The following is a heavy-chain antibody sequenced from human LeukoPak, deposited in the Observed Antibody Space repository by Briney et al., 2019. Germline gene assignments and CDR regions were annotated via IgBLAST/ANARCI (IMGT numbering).Heavy chain of an antibody. D-gene: IGHD3-10*01. Sequence: GGSLRLSCAASGFTFDDYAMHWVRQAPGKGLEWVSLISGDGGSTYYADSVKGRFTISRDNSKNSLYLQMNSLRAEDTAVYYCARDRDSMVRALDYWGQGTLVTVSS. V-gene: IGHV3-43*02. CDR2: ISGDGGST. CDR1: GFTFDDYA. CDR3: ARDRDSMVRALDY. J-gene: IGHJ4*02.